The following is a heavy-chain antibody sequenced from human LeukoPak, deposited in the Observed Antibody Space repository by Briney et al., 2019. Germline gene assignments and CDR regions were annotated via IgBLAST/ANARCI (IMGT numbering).Heavy chain of an antibody. Sequence: ASVKVSCKTSGYSFTSYYMHWVRQAPGQRLEWRGIINPSGGSISSPQKFQGRVTMTRDTSTTTAYMELSSLRSEDTAVYFCARDGVAGTYYFDYWGQGTLVTVSS. CDR1: GYSFTSYY. CDR2: INPSGGSI. J-gene: IGHJ4*02. D-gene: IGHD6-19*01. CDR3: ARDGVAGTYYFDY. V-gene: IGHV1-46*01.